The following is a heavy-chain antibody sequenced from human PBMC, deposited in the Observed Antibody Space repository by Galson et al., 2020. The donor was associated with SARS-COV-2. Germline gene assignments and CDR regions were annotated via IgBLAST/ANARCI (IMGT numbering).Heavy chain of an antibody. CDR2: IRNNGGST. CDR1: GFTFSSYA. V-gene: IGHV3-23*01. CDR3: ARVKGDQLFHWYFDR. D-gene: IGHD2-2*01. J-gene: IGHJ2*01. Sequence: TGGSLRLSCAASGFTFSSYAMSWVRQAPGKGLEWVSGIRNNGGSTYYAASVKGRLSISRDNSKKTVYLEMNNLRAEDTAVYYCARVKGDQLFHWYFDRWGRGTLGTVSA.